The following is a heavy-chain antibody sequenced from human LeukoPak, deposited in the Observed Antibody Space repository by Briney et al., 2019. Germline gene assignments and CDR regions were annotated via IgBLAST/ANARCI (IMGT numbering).Heavy chain of an antibody. V-gene: IGHV3-7*05. J-gene: IGHJ4*02. CDR2: IKEDGTLK. Sequence: GGSLRLSCAASGFTFSDAWLSWVRQVPGKGLEWVANIKEDGTLKNYVDSVKGRFTITRDNAKKSLYLQMNSLRAEDTAVYYCARERVRTRSAFEYWGQGILVTVSS. D-gene: IGHD1-14*01. CDR1: GFTFSDAW. CDR3: ARERVRTRSAFEY.